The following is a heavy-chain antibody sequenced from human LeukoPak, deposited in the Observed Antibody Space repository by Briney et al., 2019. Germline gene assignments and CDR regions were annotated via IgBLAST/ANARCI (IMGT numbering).Heavy chain of an antibody. D-gene: IGHD6-13*01. Sequence: PSETLSLTCTASGGSISSYYWSWIRQPPGKGLEWIGYIYYSGSTNYNPSLKSRVTISVDTSKNQFSLKLSSVTAADTAVYYCARLEAAAGKYYFDYWGQGTLVTVSS. CDR3: ARLEAAAGKYYFDY. CDR2: IYYSGST. V-gene: IGHV4-59*08. J-gene: IGHJ4*02. CDR1: GGSISSYY.